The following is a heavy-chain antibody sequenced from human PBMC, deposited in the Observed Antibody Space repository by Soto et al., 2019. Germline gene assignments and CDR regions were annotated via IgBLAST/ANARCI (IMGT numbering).Heavy chain of an antibody. J-gene: IGHJ5*02. CDR3: ASGGYYDSSGYNWFDP. Sequence: SVKVSCKASGGTFSSYAISWVRQAPGQGLEWMGGIIPIFGTANYAQKFQGRVTITADESTSTAYMELSSLRSEDTAVYYCASGGYYDSSGYNWFDPWGQGTLVTVSS. CDR2: IIPIFGTA. V-gene: IGHV1-69*13. CDR1: GGTFSSYA. D-gene: IGHD3-22*01.